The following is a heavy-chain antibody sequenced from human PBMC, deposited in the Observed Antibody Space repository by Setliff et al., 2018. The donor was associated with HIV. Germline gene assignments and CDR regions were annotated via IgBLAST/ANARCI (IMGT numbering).Heavy chain of an antibody. CDR2: ISGYNGNT. CDR1: GYTFSSYG. CDR3: ARGPPIVVVPAALLTFDY. J-gene: IGHJ4*02. V-gene: IGHV1-18*01. Sequence: SVKVSCKASGYTFSSYGISWVRQAPGQGLEWMGWISGYNGNTNYAQKLQGRVTMTTDTSTSTAYMELRSLRSDDTAVYYCARGPPIVVVPAALLTFDYWGQGTLVTVSS. D-gene: IGHD2-2*01.